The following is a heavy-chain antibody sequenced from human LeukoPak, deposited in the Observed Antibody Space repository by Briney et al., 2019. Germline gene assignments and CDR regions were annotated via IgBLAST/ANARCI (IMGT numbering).Heavy chain of an antibody. CDR2: IWYDGDSK. V-gene: IGHV3-33*01. Sequence: PGGSLRLSCAASGFTFSSYGMHWVRQAPGKGLEWVAVIWYDGDSKYYADSVKGRFTISRDNSKNTLYLQMNSLRAEDTAVYYCARDGIAAAGQYYCYGMDVWGQGTTVTASS. D-gene: IGHD6-13*01. CDR1: GFTFSSYG. J-gene: IGHJ6*02. CDR3: ARDGIAAAGQYYCYGMDV.